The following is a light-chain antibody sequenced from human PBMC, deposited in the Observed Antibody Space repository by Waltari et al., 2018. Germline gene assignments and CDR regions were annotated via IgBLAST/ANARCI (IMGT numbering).Light chain of an antibody. CDR3: QVWDISSDHHVL. J-gene: IGLJ2*01. V-gene: IGLV3-21*02. Sequence: SYDLTQPPSVSVSPGQTARITCGGYNIGTERVNWYRQKPPQAPVLVIHGNSERPSGIPERFSGSKSGTTATLTISGVEAGDEADYYCQVWDISSDHHVLFGGGTRLTVL. CDR1: NIGTER. CDR2: GNS.